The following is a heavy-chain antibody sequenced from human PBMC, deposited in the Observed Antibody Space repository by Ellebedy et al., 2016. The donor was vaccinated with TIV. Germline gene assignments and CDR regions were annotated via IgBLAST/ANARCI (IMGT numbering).Heavy chain of an antibody. J-gene: IGHJ4*02. V-gene: IGHV3-7*01. CDR3: ARAVGGSGAY. Sequence: GESLKISCAASGFTFSSYWMHWVHQAPGKGLEWVANIKPDGSGKYYVDSVRGRFTISRDNAKNSLYLQMNSLRAEDTAVYYCARAVGGSGAYWGQGTLVTVSS. CDR1: GFTFSSYW. CDR2: IKPDGSGK. D-gene: IGHD3-3*01.